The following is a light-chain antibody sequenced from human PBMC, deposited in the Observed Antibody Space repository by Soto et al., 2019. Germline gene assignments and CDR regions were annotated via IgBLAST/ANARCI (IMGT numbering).Light chain of an antibody. V-gene: IGLV2-14*01. CDR2: DVT. Sequence: QSVLTQPASVSGSPGQSIAISCTGTSSDVGSYNYVSWYQQHPDKAPKLILYDVTNRPSGVSNRFSGSKSGNTASLTISGLQAEDEADYYCSSDTTSSTYVFGTGTKVTVL. CDR1: SSDVGSYNY. J-gene: IGLJ1*01. CDR3: SSDTTSSTYV.